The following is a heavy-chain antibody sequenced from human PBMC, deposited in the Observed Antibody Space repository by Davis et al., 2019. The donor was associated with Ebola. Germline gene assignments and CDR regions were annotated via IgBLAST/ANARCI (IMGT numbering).Heavy chain of an antibody. CDR3: AKDQGGSYRLDDAFDI. J-gene: IGHJ3*02. CDR2: ISGSLGKT. CDR1: GLTLRPFA. Sequence: AGSLRLSCAASGLTLRPFAMNWVRPAPGKGLEWVSAISGSLGKTYYADSVKGRFTISRDNSKNMLYLQMNNLGAEDTAVYHCAKDQGGSYRLDDAFDIWGQGTMVTVSS. V-gene: IGHV3-23*01. D-gene: IGHD1-26*01.